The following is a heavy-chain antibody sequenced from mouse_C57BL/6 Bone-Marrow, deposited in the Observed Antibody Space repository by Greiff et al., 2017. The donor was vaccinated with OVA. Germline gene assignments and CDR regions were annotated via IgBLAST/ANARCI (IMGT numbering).Heavy chain of an antibody. D-gene: IGHD1-1*01. CDR2: IDPENGDT. Sequence: EVQLQQSGAELVRPGASVKLSCTASGFNIKDDYMHWVKQRPEQGLEWIGWIDPENGDTEYASKFQGKATITADTSSNTAYLQLSSLTSEDTAVYYCTMITTVPGYCAMGYWGQGTSVTVSS. CDR1: GFNIKDDY. J-gene: IGHJ4*01. CDR3: TMITTVPGYCAMGY. V-gene: IGHV14-4*01.